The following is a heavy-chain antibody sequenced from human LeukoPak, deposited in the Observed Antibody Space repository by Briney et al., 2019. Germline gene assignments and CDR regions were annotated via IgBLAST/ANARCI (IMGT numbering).Heavy chain of an antibody. Sequence: GGSLRLSCAASGFIVSDNDIKWVRQAPGKGLEWVSLIYADGSTHYTDSVKGGFSISRDNSQNTVYLQMNSLRGEDTAVYFCAKRSVPGRPGYWGQGTLVTVSS. CDR1: GFIVSDND. D-gene: IGHD3-3*01. CDR2: IYADGST. V-gene: IGHV3-66*04. CDR3: AKRSVPGRPGY. J-gene: IGHJ4*02.